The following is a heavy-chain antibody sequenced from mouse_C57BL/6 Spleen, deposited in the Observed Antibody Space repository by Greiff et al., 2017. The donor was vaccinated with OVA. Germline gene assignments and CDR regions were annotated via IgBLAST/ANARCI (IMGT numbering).Heavy chain of an antibody. V-gene: IGHV1-62-2*01. CDR1: GYTFTEYT. J-gene: IGHJ4*01. CDR2: FYPGSGSI. CDR3: ARHEDPYYAMDY. Sequence: VMLVESGAELVKPGASVKLSCKASGYTFTEYTIHWVKQRSGQGLEWIGWFYPGSGSIKYNEKFKDKATLTADKSSSTVYMELSRLTSEDSAVYFCARHEDPYYAMDYWGQGTSVTVSS.